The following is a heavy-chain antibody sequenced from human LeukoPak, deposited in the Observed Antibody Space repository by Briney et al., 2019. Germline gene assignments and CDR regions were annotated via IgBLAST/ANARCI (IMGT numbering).Heavy chain of an antibody. V-gene: IGHV3-23*01. D-gene: IGHD6-13*01. Sequence: PGGSLRLSCAASGFTFTSHAMSWVRQAPGKGLEWVSGISGSGGSTYYADSVKGRFTISRDNSKNTLYLQMNSLRAEDTAVYYCAKQEAGAAGTCSDYWGQGTLVTVSS. CDR3: AKQEAGAAGTCSDY. CDR2: ISGSGGST. J-gene: IGHJ4*02. CDR1: GFTFTSHA.